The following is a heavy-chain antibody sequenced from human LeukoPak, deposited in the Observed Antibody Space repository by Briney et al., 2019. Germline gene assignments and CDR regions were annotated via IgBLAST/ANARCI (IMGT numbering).Heavy chain of an antibody. J-gene: IGHJ4*02. Sequence: SETLSLTCTVSGGSISSSSYYWGWIRQPPGKGLEWIGSIYYSGSTYYNPSLKSRVTISVDTSKNQFSLKLSSVTAADTAVYYCARVRSSSSGTTYYFDYWGQGTLVTVSS. D-gene: IGHD6-6*01. CDR3: ARVRSSSSGTTYYFDY. CDR1: GGSISSSSYY. CDR2: IYYSGST. V-gene: IGHV4-39*07.